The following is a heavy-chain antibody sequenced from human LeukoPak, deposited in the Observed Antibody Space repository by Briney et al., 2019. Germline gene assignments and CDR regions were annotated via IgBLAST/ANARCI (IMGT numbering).Heavy chain of an antibody. Sequence: ASVKVSCKASGYTFTGYYMHWVRQAPGQGLEWMGWINPNSGATNYAQKFQGWVTMTRDTSISTVYMEMSRLRSDDTAVYYCARDGQGYSSSWYNWGQGTMVTVSS. V-gene: IGHV1-2*04. CDR1: GYTFTGYY. CDR3: ARDGQGYSSSWYN. J-gene: IGHJ3*02. CDR2: INPNSGAT. D-gene: IGHD6-13*01.